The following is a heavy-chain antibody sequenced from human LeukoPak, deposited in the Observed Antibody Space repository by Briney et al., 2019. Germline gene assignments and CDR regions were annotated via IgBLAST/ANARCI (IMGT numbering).Heavy chain of an antibody. J-gene: IGHJ4*02. V-gene: IGHV3-64*01. Sequence: PGGSLRLSCAASGFTFSSYAMHWVRQAPGKGLEYVSAISSSGGSTYYANSVKGRYTISRDNSKNTLYLQMGSLRAEDMAVYYCAKGNKANYDSSGYYSPIDYWGQGTLVTVSS. CDR2: ISSSGGST. CDR1: GFTFSSYA. D-gene: IGHD3-22*01. CDR3: AKGNKANYDSSGYYSPIDY.